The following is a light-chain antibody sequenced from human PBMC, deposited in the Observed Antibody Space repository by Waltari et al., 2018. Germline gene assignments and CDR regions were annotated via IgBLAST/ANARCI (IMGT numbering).Light chain of an antibody. V-gene: IGKV4-1*01. J-gene: IGKJ1*01. CDR1: QSVLYSSNNKNY. CDR2: WSS. Sequence: DIVMTQSPDSLAVSLGERATINFKSSQSVLYSSNNKNYLAWFQQRPGQPPKLLIYWSSTRESGVPDRFSASGSGTDFTLTISSLQAEDVAVYYCLQYYNTPQTFGQGTRVEIK. CDR3: LQYYNTPQT.